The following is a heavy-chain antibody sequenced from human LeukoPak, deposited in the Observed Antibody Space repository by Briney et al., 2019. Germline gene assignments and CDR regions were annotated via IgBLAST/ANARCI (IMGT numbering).Heavy chain of an antibody. CDR3: ATGHYDILTGYYNSPSWLDP. Sequence: SETLSLTCTVSGGSISSYYWSWIRQSPGKGLEWIGYVYYSGSTNYNPSLKSRVTISVDTSKNQFSLKLSSVTAADTAVYYCATGHYDILTGYYNSPSWLDPWGQGTLVTVSS. D-gene: IGHD3-9*01. CDR1: GGSISSYY. V-gene: IGHV4-59*01. CDR2: VYYSGST. J-gene: IGHJ5*02.